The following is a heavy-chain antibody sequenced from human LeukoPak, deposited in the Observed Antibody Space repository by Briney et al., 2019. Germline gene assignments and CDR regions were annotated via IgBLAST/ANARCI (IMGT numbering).Heavy chain of an antibody. Sequence: ASVKVSCKASGYRFTGYYMHWVRQAPGQGLEWMGWINPSSGGTNYAQKFQDRVTMTRDTPISTVYMDLSRLRSDDTAVYYCGRDYYDSSGDGAFDIWGQGTMVTVSS. CDR2: INPSSGGT. CDR3: GRDYYDSSGDGAFDI. V-gene: IGHV1-2*02. CDR1: GYRFTGYY. D-gene: IGHD3-22*01. J-gene: IGHJ3*02.